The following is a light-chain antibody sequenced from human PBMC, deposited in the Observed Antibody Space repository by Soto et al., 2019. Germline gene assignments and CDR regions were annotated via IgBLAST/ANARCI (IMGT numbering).Light chain of an antibody. Sequence: QSALTQPASVSGSPGQSITISCTGTSSDVGGYKYVSWYQHHPGKAPKLMIYEVSNRPSGVSNRFSGSKSGNTASLTISGLQPEDEADYYCNSYTSSSTLVFGGGTKLTVL. J-gene: IGLJ2*01. CDR2: EVS. CDR3: NSYTSSSTLV. CDR1: SSDVGGYKY. V-gene: IGLV2-14*01.